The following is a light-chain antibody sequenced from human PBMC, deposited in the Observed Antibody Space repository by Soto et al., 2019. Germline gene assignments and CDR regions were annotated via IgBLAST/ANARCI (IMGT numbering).Light chain of an antibody. V-gene: IGKV1-12*01. Sequence: DIQMTQSPSSVSASVGDRVTITCRASQDIGTWLAWFQQKPGEAPRLLIYTASTLHSGIPSRFSGSGSGTDFTLTISSLQPEDFATYYCQQGNSFPLTFGGGTKVEI. CDR2: TAS. CDR1: QDIGTW. J-gene: IGKJ4*01. CDR3: QQGNSFPLT.